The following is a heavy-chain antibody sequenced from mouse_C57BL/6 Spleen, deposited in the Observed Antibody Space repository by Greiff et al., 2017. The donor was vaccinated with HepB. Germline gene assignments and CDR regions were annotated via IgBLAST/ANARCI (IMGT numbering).Heavy chain of an antibody. CDR2: ISSGSSTI. CDR3: ARPHYAMDY. V-gene: IGHV5-17*01. J-gene: IGHJ4*01. Sequence: DVHLVESGGGLVKPGGSLKLSCAASGFTFSDYGMHWVRQSPEKGLEWVAYISSGSSTIYYADTVKGRFTISRDNAKNTLFLQMTSLRSEDTAMYYCARPHYAMDYWGQGTSVTVSS. CDR1: GFTFSDYG.